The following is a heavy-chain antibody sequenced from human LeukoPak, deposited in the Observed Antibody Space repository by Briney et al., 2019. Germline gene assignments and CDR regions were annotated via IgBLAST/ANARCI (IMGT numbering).Heavy chain of an antibody. CDR1: GGSFSGYY. V-gene: IGHV4-34*01. Sequence: PSETLSLTCAVYGGSFSGYYWSWIRQPPGKGLEWIGEINHSGSTNCNPSLKSRVTISVDTSKNQFSLKLSSVTAADTAVYYCARNNYYGSGSLDYWGQGTLVTVSS. J-gene: IGHJ4*02. CDR2: INHSGST. D-gene: IGHD3-10*01. CDR3: ARNNYYGSGSLDY.